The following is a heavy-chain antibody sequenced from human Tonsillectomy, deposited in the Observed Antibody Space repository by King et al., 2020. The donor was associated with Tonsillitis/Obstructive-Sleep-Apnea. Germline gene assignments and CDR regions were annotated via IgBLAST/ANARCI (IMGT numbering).Heavy chain of an antibody. CDR1: GFSLNTSGMC. J-gene: IGHJ6*03. CDR2: IDWDDDE. CDR3: AHISVPYSTSPSLDYMDV. Sequence: TLKKSGPALVRPTQTLTLTCTFSGFSLNTSGMCVTWIRQPPGKALEWLARIDWDDDEYYSTSLKTRLTISKDTSKNQVVLTMTNMDRVDTATYYCAHISVPYSTSPSLDYMDVWGKGTTVTVS. V-gene: IGHV2-70*11. D-gene: IGHD6-6*01.